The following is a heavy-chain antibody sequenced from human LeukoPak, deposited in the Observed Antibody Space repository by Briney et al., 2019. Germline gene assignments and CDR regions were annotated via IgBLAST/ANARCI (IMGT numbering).Heavy chain of an antibody. D-gene: IGHD6-19*01. CDR1: GYTFTSYG. J-gene: IGHJ4*02. V-gene: IGHV1-18*01. CDR2: ISAYNGNT. Sequence: ASVKVSCKASGYTFTSYGISWVRQAPGQGLEWMGWISAYNGNTNYAQKLQGRVTTTTDTSTSTAYMELRSLRSDDTAVYYCARDPMAVAGSDFDYWGQGTLVTVSS. CDR3: ARDPMAVAGSDFDY.